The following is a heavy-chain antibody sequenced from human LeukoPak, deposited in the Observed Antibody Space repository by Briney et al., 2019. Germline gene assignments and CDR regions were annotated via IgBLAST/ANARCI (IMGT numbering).Heavy chain of an antibody. J-gene: IGHJ4*02. CDR1: GGSISSYY. D-gene: IGHD6-6*01. V-gene: IGHV4-59*01. CDR2: IYYSGST. CDR3: ARVSSSYSSSRHFDY. Sequence: PSETLSLTCTDSGGSISSYYWSWIRQPPGKGLEWIGYIYYSGSTNYNPSLKSRVTISVDTSKNQFSLKLSSVTAADTAVYYCARVSSSYSSSRHFDYWGQGTLVTVSS.